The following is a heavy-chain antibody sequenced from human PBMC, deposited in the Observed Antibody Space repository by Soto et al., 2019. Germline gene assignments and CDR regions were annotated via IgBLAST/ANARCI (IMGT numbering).Heavy chain of an antibody. V-gene: IGHV1-58*01. CDR3: AVGRDGYNDYLDY. J-gene: IGHJ4*02. D-gene: IGHD5-12*01. CDR1: GFTFTSSA. CDR2: IVVGSGNT. Sequence: RASVKVSCKASGFTFTSSAVQWVRQARGQRLEWIGWIVVGSGNTNYAQKFQERVTITRDMSTSTAYMELSSLRSEDTAVYYCAVGRDGYNDYLDYWGQGTLVTVSS.